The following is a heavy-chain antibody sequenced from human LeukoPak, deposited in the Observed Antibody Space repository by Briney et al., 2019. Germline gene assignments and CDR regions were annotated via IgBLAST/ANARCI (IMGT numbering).Heavy chain of an antibody. CDR2: FDPEDGET. CDR1: GYTLTELS. D-gene: IGHD2-2*01. J-gene: IGHJ4*02. Sequence: ASVKVSCKVSGYTLTELSMHWVRQAPGKGLEWMGGFDPEDGETIYVQKFQGRVTMTEDTSTDTAYMELSSLRSEDTAVYYCATGIVVVPAFDYWGQGTLVTVSS. CDR3: ATGIVVVPAFDY. V-gene: IGHV1-24*01.